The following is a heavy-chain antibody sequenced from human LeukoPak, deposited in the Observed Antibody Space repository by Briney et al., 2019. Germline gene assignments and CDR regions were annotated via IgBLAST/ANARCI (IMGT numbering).Heavy chain of an antibody. CDR2: ISYDGSDK. CDR1: GFTFSDYV. V-gene: IGHV3-30*03. J-gene: IGHJ6*03. D-gene: IGHD5-24*01. Sequence: GGSLRLSCAASGFTFSDYVMHWVRQAPGKGLEWVALISYDGSDKYYADSVKGRFTISRDNAKNSLYLQMNSLRAEDTAVHYCARGMATIDGYYYYMDVWGKGTTVTVSS. CDR3: ARGMATIDGYYYYMDV.